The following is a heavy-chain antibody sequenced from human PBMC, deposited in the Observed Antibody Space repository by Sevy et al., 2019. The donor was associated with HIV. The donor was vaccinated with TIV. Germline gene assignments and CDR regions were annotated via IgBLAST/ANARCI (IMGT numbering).Heavy chain of an antibody. CDR3: ARGINFGVVISGYAFDI. V-gene: IGHV3-48*02. J-gene: IGHJ3*02. CDR2: ISSSSSTI. D-gene: IGHD3-3*01. Sequence: GGSLRLSSAASGFTFSSYSMNWVRQAPGKGLEWVSYISSSSSTIYYADSVKGRFTISRDNAKNSLYLQMNSLRDEDTAVYYCARGINFGVVISGYAFDIWGQGTMVTVSS. CDR1: GFTFSSYS.